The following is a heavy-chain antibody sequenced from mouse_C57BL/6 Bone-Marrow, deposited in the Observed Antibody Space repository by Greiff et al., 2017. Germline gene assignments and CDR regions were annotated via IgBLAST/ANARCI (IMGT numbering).Heavy chain of an antibody. CDR1: GFTFSDAW. V-gene: IGHV6-6*01. J-gene: IGHJ1*03. D-gene: IGHD1-1*01. CDR3: TRAHYYGSPYWYFDV. Sequence: EVHLVESGGGLVQPGGSMKLSCAASGFTFSDAWMDWVRQSPEKGLEWVAEIRNKANNHATYYAESVKGRFTISRDDSKRSVYLQMNSLRAEDTGIYYCTRAHYYGSPYWYFDVWGTGTTVTVSS. CDR2: IRNKANNHAT.